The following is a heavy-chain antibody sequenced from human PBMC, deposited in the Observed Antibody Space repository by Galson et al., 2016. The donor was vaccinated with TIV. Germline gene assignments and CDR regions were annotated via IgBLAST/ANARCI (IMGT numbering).Heavy chain of an antibody. D-gene: IGHD3-22*01. V-gene: IGHV3-23*01. J-gene: IGHJ3*02. CDR1: GFTFSSWP. CDR3: AKSFQYFYDNSGYFPYGFHI. CDR2: ISASGGNT. Sequence: LRLSCAASGFTFSSWPMSWVRRAPRKGLEWVSAISASGGNTFYADSVKGRFTISRDNSKKTLYLQMDSLRAEDTAVYYCAKSFQYFYDNSGYFPYGFHIWGRGTMVTVSS.